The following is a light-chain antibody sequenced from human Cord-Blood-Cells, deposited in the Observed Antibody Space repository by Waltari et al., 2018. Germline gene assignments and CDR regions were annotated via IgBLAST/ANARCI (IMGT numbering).Light chain of an antibody. J-gene: IGLJ2*01. Sequence: SYELIQPPAVSVSPGQTASITCSGDKFGDNYACWYQQKPGQSPVLVINQGSKRPSGIPERFSGSNSGNTATLTICGTQAMDEADYYCQAWDSSTVVFGGGTKLTVL. V-gene: IGLV3-1*01. CDR3: QAWDSSTVV. CDR1: KFGDNY. CDR2: QGS.